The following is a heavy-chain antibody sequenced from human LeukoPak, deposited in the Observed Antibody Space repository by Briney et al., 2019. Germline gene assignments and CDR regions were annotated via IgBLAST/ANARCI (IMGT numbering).Heavy chain of an antibody. CDR1: GFNFRSYG. V-gene: IGHV3-30*18. D-gene: IGHD3-10*01. CDR2: ISYEGGTQ. CDR3: AKEGTPHVSTWYDL. J-gene: IGHJ5*02. Sequence: PGGSLTLSCAVSGFNFRSYGMHWLRQAPGKGLEWMAVISYEGGTQHYADSVKGRFIISRDNPRNTLYLQMNILRTEDTAVYYCAKEGTPHVSTWYDLWGQGTQVIVSS.